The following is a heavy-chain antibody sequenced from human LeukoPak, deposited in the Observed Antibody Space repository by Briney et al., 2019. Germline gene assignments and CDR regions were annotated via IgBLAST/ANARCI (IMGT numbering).Heavy chain of an antibody. V-gene: IGHV1-18*01. J-gene: IGHJ4*02. CDR3: ARLDEVTMVRGVIRYFDY. Sequence: ASVKVSCKASGYTFTSYGISWVRQAPGQGLEWMGWISAYNGNTNYAQKLQGRVTMTTDTSTSTAYMELRSLRSDDTAVYYCARLDEVTMVRGVIRYFDYWGQGTLVTVSS. D-gene: IGHD3-10*01. CDR2: ISAYNGNT. CDR1: GYTFTSYG.